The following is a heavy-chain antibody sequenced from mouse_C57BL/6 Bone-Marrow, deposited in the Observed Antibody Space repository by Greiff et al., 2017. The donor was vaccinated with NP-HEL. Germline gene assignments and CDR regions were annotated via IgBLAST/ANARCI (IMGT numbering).Heavy chain of an antibody. CDR3: ARWGRICYDYEGGSSAMDY. CDR1: GYTFTSYW. Sequence: QVQLQQPGAELVKPGASVKMSCKASGYTFTSYWITWVKQRPGQGLEWIGDIYPGSGSTNYNEKFKSKATLTVDKSSSTAYMQLSSLTSEDSAVYYCARWGRICYDYEGGSSAMDYWGRGTAVTVSS. J-gene: IGHJ4*01. CDR2: IYPGSGST. V-gene: IGHV1-55*01. D-gene: IGHD2-4*01.